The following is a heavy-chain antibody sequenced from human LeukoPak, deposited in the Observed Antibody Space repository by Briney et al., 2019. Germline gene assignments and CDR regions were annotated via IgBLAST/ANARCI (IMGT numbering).Heavy chain of an antibody. J-gene: IGHJ4*02. CDR3: ARGYVDTAMEYYFDY. CDR1: GYTFTSYD. CDR2: MNPNSGNT. Sequence: ASVKVSCKASGYTFTSYDINWVRQATGQGLEWMGWMNPNSGNTGYAQKFQGRVTMTTDTSTSTAYMELRSLRSDDTAVYYCARGYVDTAMEYYFDYWGQGTLVTVSS. V-gene: IGHV1-8*01. D-gene: IGHD5-18*01.